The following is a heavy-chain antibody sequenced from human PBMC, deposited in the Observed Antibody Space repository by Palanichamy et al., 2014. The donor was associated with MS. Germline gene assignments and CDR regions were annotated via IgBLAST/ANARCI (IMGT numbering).Heavy chain of an antibody. V-gene: IGHV4-59*01. Sequence: QILLQESGPGLVKPSETLSLTCSVSGGSITNYYWSWIRQPPGKGLEWIGYIFYTGSTNYNPSLKSRVTISLDPSKKHFSLNLTSVTAADTAVYYCASGGSISYYYAMDVWGQGTTVTVSS. CDR2: IFYTGST. J-gene: IGHJ6*02. CDR1: GGSITNYY. D-gene: IGHD2-15*01. CDR3: ASGGSISYYYAMDV.